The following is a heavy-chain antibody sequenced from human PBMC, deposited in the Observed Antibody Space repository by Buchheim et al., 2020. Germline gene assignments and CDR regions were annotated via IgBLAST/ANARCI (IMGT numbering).Heavy chain of an antibody. CDR1: GFTFSSYG. D-gene: IGHD2-2*01. CDR2: ISYDGSNK. J-gene: IGHJ6*02. V-gene: IGHV3-30*18. Sequence: QVQLVESGGGVVQPGRSLRLSCAASGFTFSSYGMHWVRQAPGKGLEWVAVISYDGSNKYYADSVKGRFTISRDNSKNTLYLQMNSLRAEDTAVYYCAKGGDYCSSTSCSPYYYYGMDVWGQGTT. CDR3: AKGGDYCSSTSCSPYYYYGMDV.